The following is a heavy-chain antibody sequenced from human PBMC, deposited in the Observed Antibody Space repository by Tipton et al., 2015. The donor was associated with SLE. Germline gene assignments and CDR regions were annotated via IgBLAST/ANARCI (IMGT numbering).Heavy chain of an antibody. J-gene: IGHJ5*02. D-gene: IGHD5/OR15-5a*01. CDR1: GGSISSDRHY. CDR2: IHTSGST. Sequence: LRLSCTVSGGSISSDRHYWSWTRQPAGKGLEWIGHIHTSGSTNYNPSLKSRVTISVDTSKNQFSLKLSSVTAADTAVYYCARGGLRRSWFDPWGQGTLVTVSS. CDR3: ARGGLRRSWFDP. V-gene: IGHV4-61*09.